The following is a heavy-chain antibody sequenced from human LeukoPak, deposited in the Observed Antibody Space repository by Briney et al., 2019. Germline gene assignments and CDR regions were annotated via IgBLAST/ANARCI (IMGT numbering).Heavy chain of an antibody. Sequence: GASVKVSCKASGYYFNNYAITWVRQAPGQGLEWMGWINPNSGGTNYAQKFQGRVTMTRDTSISTAYMELSRLRSDDTAVYYCARVAAAPFDYWGQGTLVTVSS. CDR3: ARVAAAPFDY. J-gene: IGHJ4*02. CDR1: GYYFNNYA. D-gene: IGHD6-13*01. V-gene: IGHV1-2*02. CDR2: INPNSGGT.